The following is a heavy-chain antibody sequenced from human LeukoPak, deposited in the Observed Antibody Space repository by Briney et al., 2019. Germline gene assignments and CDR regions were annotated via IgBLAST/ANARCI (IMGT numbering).Heavy chain of an antibody. CDR2: ISAYNGNT. CDR3: ASLGIPRYYYYGMDV. D-gene: IGHD2-21*01. CDR1: GYTFTSYG. Sequence: GASVKVSCKASGYTFTSYGISWVRQAPGQGLEWMGWISAYNGNTNYAQKLQGRVTMTTDTSTSTAYMELRSLRSDDTAVYYCASLGIPRYYYYGMDVWGQGTTVTVSS. J-gene: IGHJ6*02. V-gene: IGHV1-18*01.